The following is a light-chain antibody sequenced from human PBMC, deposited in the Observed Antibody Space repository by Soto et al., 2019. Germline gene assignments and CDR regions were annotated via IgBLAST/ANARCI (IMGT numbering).Light chain of an antibody. V-gene: IGLV2-11*01. J-gene: IGLJ3*02. CDR1: SSDVGGYNY. CDR3: CSYAGRYSWV. CDR2: DVT. Sequence: QSALTQPRSVSGSRGQSVTISCTGTSSDVGGYNYVSWYQQHPGKVPKLMIFDVTTRPSGVPDRFSGSKSGYTASLTISGLQAEDEADYYCCSYAGRYSWVFGGGTKLTVL.